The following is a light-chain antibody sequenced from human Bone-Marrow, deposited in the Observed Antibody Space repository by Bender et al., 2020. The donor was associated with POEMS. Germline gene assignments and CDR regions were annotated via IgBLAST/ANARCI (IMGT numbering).Light chain of an antibody. V-gene: IGLV2-14*01. Sequence: QSALTQPASVSGSPGQSITISCTGTSSDVGGYNYVSWYQQHPGKAPKLMIYDVSNRPSGVSNRFSGSKSGNTASLTISGLQAEDEADYYCCSYAGDNIVIFGGGTKVTVL. CDR3: CSYAGDNIVI. J-gene: IGLJ2*01. CDR1: SSDVGGYNY. CDR2: DVS.